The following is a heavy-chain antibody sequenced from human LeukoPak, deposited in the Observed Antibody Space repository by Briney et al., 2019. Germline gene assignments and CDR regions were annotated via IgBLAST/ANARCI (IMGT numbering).Heavy chain of an antibody. CDR2: ISSSGSTI. Sequence: GGSLTLSCAPSGFTLSSYEMNWVRHAPGEGREWVSYISSSGSTIYYAGSVKGRFTISRDNAKNSLYLQMNSLRAEDSAVYDCAELGITMIGGVWGKGTTVAISS. J-gene: IGHJ6*04. CDR1: GFTLSSYE. V-gene: IGHV3-48*03. CDR3: AELGITMIGGV. D-gene: IGHD3-10*02.